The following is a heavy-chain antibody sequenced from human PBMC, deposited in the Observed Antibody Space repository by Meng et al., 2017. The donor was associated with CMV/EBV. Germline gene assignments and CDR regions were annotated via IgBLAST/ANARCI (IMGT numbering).Heavy chain of an antibody. CDR3: AKEEGNYGGNSVSDY. J-gene: IGHJ4*02. Sequence: GGSLRLSCAASGFTFSSYGMHWVRQAPGKGLEWVAVIWYDGSNKYYADSVKGRFTISRDNSKSTLYLQMNSLRAEDTAVYYCAKEEGNYGGNSVSDYWGQGTLVTVSS. V-gene: IGHV3-33*06. CDR1: GFTFSSYG. D-gene: IGHD4-23*01. CDR2: IWYDGSNK.